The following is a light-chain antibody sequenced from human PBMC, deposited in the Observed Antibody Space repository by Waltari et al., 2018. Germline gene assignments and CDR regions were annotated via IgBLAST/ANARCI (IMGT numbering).Light chain of an antibody. CDR3: MQALQTPRT. CDR1: QSLLYTNGFNY. V-gene: IGKV2-28*01. J-gene: IGKJ1*01. Sequence: DIVMTQSPLSLPVTPGEPASISCRSSQSLLYTNGFNYLDWYLQKPGQSRQRLIYLSSNRTSGVPDRFSGSGSGTDFTLKISRVEAEDVGVYDCMQALQTPRTFGPGTKVEIK. CDR2: LSS.